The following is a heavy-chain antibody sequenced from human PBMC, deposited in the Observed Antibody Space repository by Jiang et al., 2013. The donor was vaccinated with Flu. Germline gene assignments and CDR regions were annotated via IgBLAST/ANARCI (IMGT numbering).Heavy chain of an antibody. CDR2: SIPIPGVA. D-gene: IGHD1-1*01. CDR1: GGSLNNYA. J-gene: IGHJ6*02. CDR3: AKDLRTLYGGDA. Sequence: GAEVKKPGSSVKVSCKAFGGSLNNYAITWVRQAPGQGLEWMGGSIPIPGVADYAQKFRDRVTITADRSAGTVYMELASLRSEDTAVYYCAKDLRTLYGGDAWGQGTTVIVSS. V-gene: IGHV1-69*10.